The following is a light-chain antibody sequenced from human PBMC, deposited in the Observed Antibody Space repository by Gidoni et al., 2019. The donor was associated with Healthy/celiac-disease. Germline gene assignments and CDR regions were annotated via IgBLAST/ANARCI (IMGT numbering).Light chain of an antibody. CDR1: QSISSY. CDR3: QQSYSTPRT. CDR2: AAS. J-gene: IGKJ1*01. V-gene: IGKV1-39*01. Sequence: DIQMTQSPSSLSASVGDRVTITCRASQSISSYLNWYQQKPGKAPKLLIYAASSLQSGVPSRFSGSGSGTAFTLTISSLQPEDFSTYYCQQSYSTPRTFGQGTQVEI.